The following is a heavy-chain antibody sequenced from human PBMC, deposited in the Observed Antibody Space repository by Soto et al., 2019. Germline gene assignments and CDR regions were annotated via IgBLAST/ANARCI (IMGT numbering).Heavy chain of an antibody. J-gene: IGHJ3*02. Sequence: SVKVSCKASGGTFSSYTISWVRQAPGQGLEWMGRIIPILGIANYAQKFQGRVTITADKSTSTAYMELSSLRSGDTAVYYCADLMAPVRYFAECACDIGGQGKMVTVS. CDR1: GGTFSSYT. V-gene: IGHV1-69*02. CDR2: IIPILGIA. CDR3: ADLMAPVRYFAECACDI. D-gene: IGHD3-9*01.